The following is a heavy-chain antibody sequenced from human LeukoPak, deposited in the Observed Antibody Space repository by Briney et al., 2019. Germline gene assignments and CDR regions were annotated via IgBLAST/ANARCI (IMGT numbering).Heavy chain of an antibody. D-gene: IGHD6-19*01. CDR2: IYYSGST. CDR1: GGSISSYY. V-gene: IGHV4-39*01. CDR3: AREAVAAPRGWFDR. J-gene: IGHJ5*02. Sequence: PSETLSLTWTVSGGSISSYYWGWIRQPPGKGLEWIGSIYYSGSTYYNPSLKSRVTISGDTSKNQFSLKLTSVTAADTAVYYCAREAVAAPRGWFDRWGQGTLVTVSS.